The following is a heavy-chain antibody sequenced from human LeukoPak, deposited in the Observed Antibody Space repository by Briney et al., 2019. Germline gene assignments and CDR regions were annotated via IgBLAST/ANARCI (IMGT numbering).Heavy chain of an antibody. Sequence: GGSLRLSCAASGFTFSSYAMSWVRQAPGKGLEWVSAISGSGGSTYYADSVKGRFTISRDNPKNTLYLQMNSLRAEDTAVYYCASSSWYGPYGMDVWGQGTTVTVSS. CDR2: ISGSGGST. CDR3: ASSSWYGPYGMDV. D-gene: IGHD6-13*01. CDR1: GFTFSSYA. V-gene: IGHV3-23*01. J-gene: IGHJ6*02.